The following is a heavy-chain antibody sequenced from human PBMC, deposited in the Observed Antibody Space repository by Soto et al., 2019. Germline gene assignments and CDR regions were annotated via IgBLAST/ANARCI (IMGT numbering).Heavy chain of an antibody. V-gene: IGHV4-59*01. Sequence: SETLSLTCTVSGGSISSYYWSWIRQPPGKGLEWIGYIYYSGSTNYNPSLKSRVTISVDTSKNQFSLKLSSVTAADTAVYYCARGESVLLRYFDWSRAFDIWGQGTMLTVSS. CDR2: IYYSGST. D-gene: IGHD3-9*01. CDR1: GGSISSYY. J-gene: IGHJ3*02. CDR3: ARGESVLLRYFDWSRAFDI.